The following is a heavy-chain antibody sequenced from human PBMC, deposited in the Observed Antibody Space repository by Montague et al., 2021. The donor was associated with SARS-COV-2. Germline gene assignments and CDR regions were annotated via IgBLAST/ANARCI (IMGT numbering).Heavy chain of an antibody. J-gene: IGHJ3*02. D-gene: IGHD1-14*01. CDR3: ARGSFGMGAFDI. Sequence: SETLSTCTVSGGSITSYYWTWIRQPPGKGLEWVGRIYYSGSTNYNPSLKSRVTISVDTSKNQFSLKLSSVTAADTAVYYCARGSFGMGAFDIWGQGTMVTASS. V-gene: IGHV4-59*01. CDR1: GGSITSYY. CDR2: IYYSGST.